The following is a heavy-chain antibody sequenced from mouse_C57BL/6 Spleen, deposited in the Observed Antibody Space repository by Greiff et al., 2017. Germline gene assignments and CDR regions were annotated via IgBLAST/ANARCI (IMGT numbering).Heavy chain of an antibody. CDR3: ARRGAIYYFDY. J-gene: IGHJ2*01. CDR2: IYPGDGDT. V-gene: IGHV1-80*01. Sequence: VQLQQSGAELVKPGASVKISCKASGYAFSSYWMNWVKQRPGKGLEWIGQIYPGDGDTNYNGKFKGKATLTADKSSSTAYMQLSSLTSEDSAVYFCARRGAIYYFDYWGQGTTLTVSS. D-gene: IGHD3-1*01. CDR1: GYAFSSYW.